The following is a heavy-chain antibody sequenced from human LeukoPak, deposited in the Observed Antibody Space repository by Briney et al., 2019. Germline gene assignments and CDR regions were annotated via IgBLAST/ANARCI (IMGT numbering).Heavy chain of an antibody. D-gene: IGHD4-11*01. CDR1: GYTFTGSY. CDR3: ARGLENFDC. CDR2: INPNSGGT. J-gene: IGHJ4*02. Sequence: ASVKVSCKASGYTFTGSYMHWVRQAPGQGLEWVGRINPNSGGTSFAQKFQGSVTMTRDTSISTAYMKLSRLRSDDTVVYYCARGLENFDCWGQGTLVTVSS. V-gene: IGHV1-2*05.